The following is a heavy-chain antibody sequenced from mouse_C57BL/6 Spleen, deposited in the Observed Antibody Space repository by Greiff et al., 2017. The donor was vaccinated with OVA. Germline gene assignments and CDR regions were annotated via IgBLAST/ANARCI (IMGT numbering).Heavy chain of an antibody. CDR1: GYTFTSYW. J-gene: IGHJ3*01. V-gene: IGHV1-69*01. D-gene: IGHD2-5*01. CDR2: IDPSDSYT. CDR3: ARRNYINYDWFAY. Sequence: QVQLQQPGAELVMPGASVKLSCKASGYTFTSYWMHWVKQRPGQGLEWIGEIDPSDSYTNYNQKLKGKSTMTVDKSYSTAYMQISSLTSEDPAVYYWARRNYINYDWFAYWGQGTLVTVSA.